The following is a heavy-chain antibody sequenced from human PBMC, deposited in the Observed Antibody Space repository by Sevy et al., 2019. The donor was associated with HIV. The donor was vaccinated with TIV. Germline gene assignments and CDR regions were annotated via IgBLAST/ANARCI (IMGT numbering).Heavy chain of an antibody. CDR1: GSTFNSYV. CDR2: ISGSCGYT. D-gene: IGHD3-3*01. CDR3: AKETASSYLP. Sequence: GGSLRLSCVASGSTFNSYVMSWVRQAPGKGLEWVSTISGSCGYTYYADSVKGRFTISRDNSKNTVDLLIISLRAEDTAVYYCAKETASSYLPWGQGTLVTVSS. J-gene: IGHJ5*02. V-gene: IGHV3-23*01.